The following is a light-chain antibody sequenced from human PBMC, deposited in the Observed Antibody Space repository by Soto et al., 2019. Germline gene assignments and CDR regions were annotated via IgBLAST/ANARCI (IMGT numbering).Light chain of an antibody. Sequence: DIQMTQSPSSVSASVGDRVTITCRASQSISNYLNWYQQKPGEAPKLLIYVASSLQSGVPSRFSGSGSGTDFTLTIRSLQPEDFASYHCQQSFTTPLTFGGGTKVEIK. V-gene: IGKV1-39*01. CDR1: QSISNY. CDR3: QQSFTTPLT. CDR2: VAS. J-gene: IGKJ4*01.